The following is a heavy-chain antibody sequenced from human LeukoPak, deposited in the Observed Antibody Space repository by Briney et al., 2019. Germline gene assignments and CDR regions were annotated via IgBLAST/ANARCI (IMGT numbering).Heavy chain of an antibody. CDR2: VSSSGTTI. D-gene: IGHD4-17*01. J-gene: IGHJ4*02. CDR3: ARIMITVTTSDY. V-gene: IGHV3-48*03. Sequence: GGSLRLSCAASGFTFSSYEMNWVRQAPGKGLEWLSYVSSSGTTIKYADSVKGRFTISRDNAKNSLYLQVNSLRAEDTAVYYCARIMITVTTSDYWGQGTLVTVSS. CDR1: GFTFSSYE.